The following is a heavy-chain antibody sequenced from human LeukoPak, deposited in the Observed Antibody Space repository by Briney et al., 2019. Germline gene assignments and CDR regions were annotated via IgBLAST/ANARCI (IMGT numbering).Heavy chain of an antibody. CDR3: ARWRCGSTSCFFDY. Sequence: GGSLRLSCAASGFTFSNYWVTWVRQAPGKGLEGVANIEQNGSETYYVGSVKGRFTISRDNAKYSLYLQMNTLRAEDTAMYYCARWRCGSTSCFFDYWGQGTLVTVSS. V-gene: IGHV3-7*01. CDR2: IEQNGSET. CDR1: GFTFSNYW. J-gene: IGHJ4*02. D-gene: IGHD2-2*01.